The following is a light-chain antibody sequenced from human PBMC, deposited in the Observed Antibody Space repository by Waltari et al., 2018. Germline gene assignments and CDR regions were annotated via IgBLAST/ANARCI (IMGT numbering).Light chain of an antibody. CDR2: AAS. CDR3: QQYNSYPLT. Sequence: IHITHSPSSLSSSLLYIFTITFLSIHVISNYLSWFQQKPGKAPKSLIYAASSLQSGVPSKFSGSGSGTDFTLTISSLQPEDFATYYCQQYNSYPLTFGGGTKVEIK. J-gene: IGKJ4*01. CDR1: HVISNY. V-gene: IGKV1-16*02.